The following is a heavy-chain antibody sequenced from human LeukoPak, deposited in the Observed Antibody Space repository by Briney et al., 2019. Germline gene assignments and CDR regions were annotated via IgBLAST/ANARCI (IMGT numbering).Heavy chain of an antibody. CDR2: INPNSGGT. Sequence: GASVKVSCKASGYTFTSYGISWVRQAPGQGLEWMGWINPNSGGTNYAQKFQGRVTMTRDTSISTAYMELSRLRSDDTAVYYCARELVSLSGYEEDAFDIWGQGTMVTVSS. CDR3: ARELVSLSGYEEDAFDI. V-gene: IGHV1-2*02. D-gene: IGHD5-12*01. J-gene: IGHJ3*02. CDR1: GYTFTSYG.